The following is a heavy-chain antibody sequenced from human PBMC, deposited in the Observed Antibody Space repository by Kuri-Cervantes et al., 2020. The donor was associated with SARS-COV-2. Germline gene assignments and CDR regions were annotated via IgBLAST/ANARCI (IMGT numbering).Heavy chain of an antibody. CDR2: ISYDGSNK. V-gene: IGHV3-30*19. D-gene: IGHD4-17*01. Sequence: GESLKISCAASGFTFSSYGMHWVRQAPGKGLEWVAVISYDGSNKYYADSVKGRFTISRDNSKNTLYLQMNSLRAADTAVYYCARDAVYGDYDTTHFDYWGQGTLVTVSS. CDR1: GFTFSSYG. CDR3: ARDAVYGDYDTTHFDY. J-gene: IGHJ4*02.